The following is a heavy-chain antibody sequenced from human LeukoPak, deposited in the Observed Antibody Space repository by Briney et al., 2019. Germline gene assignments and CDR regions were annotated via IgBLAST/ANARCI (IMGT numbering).Heavy chain of an antibody. V-gene: IGHV1-24*01. CDR1: GYTLTELS. J-gene: IGHJ6*02. D-gene: IGHD1-7*01. CDR2: VDPEDGET. Sequence: GASVNVSCKVSGYTLTELSMHWVRQAPGKGREWRGGVDPEDGETIYAQKCQGRVTMTEDTSTDTAYMELSSLRSEDTAVYYCATQPNWNYIRYYYGMDVWGQGTTVTVSS. CDR3: ATQPNWNYIRYYYGMDV.